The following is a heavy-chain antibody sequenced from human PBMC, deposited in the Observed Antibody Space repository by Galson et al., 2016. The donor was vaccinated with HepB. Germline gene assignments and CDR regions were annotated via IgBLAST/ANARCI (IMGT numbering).Heavy chain of an antibody. CDR2: INPEDGET. Sequence: VKVSCKVSGYGFTDYYIHWVLQAPGKGLEWMGRINPEDGETIYAERFQGRVTITADTSTDTAYMDLSSLRSEDTAVYYCATGRKRPYFYYMDVRGKGTAVTVSS. CDR1: GYGFTDYY. D-gene: IGHD3-10*01. CDR3: ATGRKRPYFYYMDV. V-gene: IGHV1-69-2*01. J-gene: IGHJ6*03.